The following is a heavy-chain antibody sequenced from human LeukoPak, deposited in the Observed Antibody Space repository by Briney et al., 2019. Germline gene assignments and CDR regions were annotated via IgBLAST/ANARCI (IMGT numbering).Heavy chain of an antibody. V-gene: IGHV1-2*02. CDR2: INPNSGGA. J-gene: IGHJ4*02. CDR1: GYTFTAYY. Sequence: ASVKVSCKASGYTFTAYYMHWVRQAPGQGLEWMGWINPNSGGANYAQKFQGRVTMTRDTSISTAYMELSRLRSDDTAVYYCARDRVVVPAAFDYWGQGTLVTVSS. CDR3: ARDRVVVPAAFDY. D-gene: IGHD2-2*01.